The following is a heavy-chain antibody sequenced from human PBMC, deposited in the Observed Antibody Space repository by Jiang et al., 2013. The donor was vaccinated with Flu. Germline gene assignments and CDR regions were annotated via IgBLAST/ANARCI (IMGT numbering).Heavy chain of an antibody. CDR2: INPNSGGT. CDR3: ARGVFVLEWVFDY. Sequence: SGAEVKKPGSSVKVSCKASGYTFTGYYMHWVRQAPGQGLEWMGWINPNSGGTNYAQKFQGWVTMTRDTSISTAYMELSRLRSDDTAVYYCARGVFVLEWVFDYWGQGTLVTVSS. V-gene: IGHV1-2*04. CDR1: GYTFTGYY. D-gene: IGHD3-3*01. J-gene: IGHJ4*02.